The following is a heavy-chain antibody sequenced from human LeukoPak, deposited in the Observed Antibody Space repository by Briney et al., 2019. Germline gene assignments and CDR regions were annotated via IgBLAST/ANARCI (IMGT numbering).Heavy chain of an antibody. CDR1: GYSISSGYY. CDR2: MYHSGST. CDR3: ARANYDSSGYLGWFDP. J-gene: IGHJ5*02. D-gene: IGHD3-22*01. V-gene: IGHV4-38-2*02. Sequence: SETLSLTCTVSGYSISSGYYWGWIRQSPGKGLEWIGGMYHSGSTYYNPSLKSRVTISVDTSKNQFSLKLSSVTAADTAVYYCARANYDSSGYLGWFDPWGQGTLVTVSS.